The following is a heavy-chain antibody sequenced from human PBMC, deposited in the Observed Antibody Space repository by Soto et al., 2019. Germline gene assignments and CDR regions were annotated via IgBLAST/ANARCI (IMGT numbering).Heavy chain of an antibody. Sequence: GASLKISCKGSGYSFTSYWISWVRQMPGKGLEWMGRIDPSDSYTNYSPSFQGHVTISADKSIGTAYLQWSSLKASDTAMYYCARPNRGRSIYYYSGTDVWGQGTMVTGSS. CDR2: IDPSDSYT. CDR3: ARPNRGRSIYYYSGTDV. J-gene: IGHJ6*02. V-gene: IGHV5-10-1*01. D-gene: IGHD2-2*02. CDR1: GYSFTSYW.